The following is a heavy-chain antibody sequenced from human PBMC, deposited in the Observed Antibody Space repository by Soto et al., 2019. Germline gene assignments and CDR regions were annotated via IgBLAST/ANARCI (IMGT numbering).Heavy chain of an antibody. CDR1: GFTFSSYS. D-gene: IGHD6-6*01. CDR2: ISSSSSTI. V-gene: IGHV3-48*02. CDR3: ARVPVAARPNYYYYYGMDV. Sequence: WGSLRLSCAASGFTFSSYSINWCRHSPFKGLEWVSYISSSSSTIYYADSVKGRFTISRDNAKNSLYLQMNSLRDEDTAVYYCARVPVAARPNYYYYYGMDVWGQGTTVTVSS. J-gene: IGHJ6*02.